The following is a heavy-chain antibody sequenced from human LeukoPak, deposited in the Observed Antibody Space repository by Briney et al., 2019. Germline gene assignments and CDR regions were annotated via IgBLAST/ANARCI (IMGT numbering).Heavy chain of an antibody. D-gene: IGHD2-2*01. CDR3: ARGYCSSTSCYALAAYYYYMDV. Sequence: PSETLSLTCAVYGGAFSGYYWSWIRLPPGKGLEWIGEINHSGSTNYNPSLKSRVTISVDTSKNQFSLKLSSVTAADTAVYYCARGYCSSTSCYALAAYYYYMDVWGKGTTVTVSS. J-gene: IGHJ6*03. V-gene: IGHV4-34*01. CDR1: GGAFSGYY. CDR2: INHSGST.